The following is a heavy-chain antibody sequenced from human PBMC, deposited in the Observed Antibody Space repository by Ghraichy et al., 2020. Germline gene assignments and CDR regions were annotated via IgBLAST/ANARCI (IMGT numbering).Heavy chain of an antibody. V-gene: IGHV4-59*01. CDR2: IYYSGST. D-gene: IGHD5-18*01. J-gene: IGHJ4*02. CDR3: ARVGYSYGLMR. CDR1: GGSISSYY. Sequence: SETLSLTCTVSGGSISSYYWSWIRQPPGKGLEWIGYIYYSGSTNYNPSLKSRVTISVDTSKNQFSLKLSSVTAADTAVYYCARVGYSYGLMRWGQGTLVTVSS.